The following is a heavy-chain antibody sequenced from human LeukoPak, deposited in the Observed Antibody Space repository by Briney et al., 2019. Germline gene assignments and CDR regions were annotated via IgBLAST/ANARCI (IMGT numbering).Heavy chain of an antibody. D-gene: IGHD3-3*01. Sequence: ASVKVSCKTSGYTFTSYAIQWVRQAPGQRLEWMGWINAGNGNTKYSQKFQGRVTITRDTSATTAYMELSTLRSEDTAVYYCAREHDFWSPYAFDIWGQGTMVAVSS. CDR3: AREHDFWSPYAFDI. CDR2: INAGNGNT. V-gene: IGHV1-3*01. CDR1: GYTFTSYA. J-gene: IGHJ3*02.